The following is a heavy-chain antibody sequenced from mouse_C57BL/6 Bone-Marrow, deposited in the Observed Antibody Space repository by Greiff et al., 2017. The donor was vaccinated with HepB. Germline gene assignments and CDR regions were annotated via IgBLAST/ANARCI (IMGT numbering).Heavy chain of an antibody. CDR1: GYTFTDYE. V-gene: IGHV1-15*01. CDR2: IDPETGGT. J-gene: IGHJ3*01. Sequence: QVQLKESGAELVRPGASVTLSCKASGYTFTDYEMHWVKQTPVHGLEWIGAIDPETGGTAYNQKFKGKAILTADKSSSTAYMELRSLTSEDSAVYYCTRQSYYSNYEGFAYWGQGTLVTVSA. D-gene: IGHD2-5*01. CDR3: TRQSYYSNYEGFAY.